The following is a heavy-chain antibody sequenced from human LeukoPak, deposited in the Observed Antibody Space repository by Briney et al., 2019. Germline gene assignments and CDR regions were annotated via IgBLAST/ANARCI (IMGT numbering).Heavy chain of an antibody. CDR3: ARRRVGSKLAAAGTGYYFDY. CDR1: GYSFTSYW. J-gene: IGHJ4*02. D-gene: IGHD6-13*01. V-gene: IGHV5-51*01. Sequence: GASLKISWKGSGYSFTSYWIGWVRQMPGKGLEWMVSIYPGDSDTRYSPSFQGQVTISADKSISTAYLQWSSLKASDTAMYYCARRRVGSKLAAAGTGYYFDYWGQGTLVTVSS. CDR2: IYPGDSDT.